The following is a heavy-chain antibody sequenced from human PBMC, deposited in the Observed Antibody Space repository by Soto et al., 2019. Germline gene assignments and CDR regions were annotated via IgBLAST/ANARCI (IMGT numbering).Heavy chain of an antibody. CDR1: GYTFNFYG. CDR3: ARIGVSSGHESPDFDS. CDR2: ISGFNGNT. Sequence: LKVSCKASGYTFNFYGITWVRQAPGQGLEWMGWISGFNGNTNYAADLQGRVTMTTDTSTSTAYMELRGLRSDDTAVYYCARIGVSSGHESPDFDSWGQGTLVTVSS. V-gene: IGHV1-18*01. J-gene: IGHJ4*02. D-gene: IGHD3-16*01.